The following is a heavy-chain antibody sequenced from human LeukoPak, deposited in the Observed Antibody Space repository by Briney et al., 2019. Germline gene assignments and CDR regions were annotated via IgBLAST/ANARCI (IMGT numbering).Heavy chain of an antibody. D-gene: IGHD6-13*01. Sequence: SETLSLTCTVSGYSISSGYYWGWIRQPPGKGLEWIGSIYHSGSTYYNPSLKSRVTISVDTSKNQFSLKLSSVTAADTAVYYCARGIAAAPQIYYFDYWGQGTLVTVSS. V-gene: IGHV4-38-2*02. CDR2: IYHSGST. J-gene: IGHJ4*02. CDR1: GYSISSGYY. CDR3: ARGIAAAPQIYYFDY.